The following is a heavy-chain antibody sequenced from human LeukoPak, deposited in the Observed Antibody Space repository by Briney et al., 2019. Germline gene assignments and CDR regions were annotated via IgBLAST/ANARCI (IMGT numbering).Heavy chain of an antibody. D-gene: IGHD3-10*01. J-gene: IGHJ4*02. Sequence: SETLSLTCTVSGGSISSYYWSWIRQPPGKGLEWIGYIYYSGSTNYNPSLKSRVTISVDTSKNQFSLRLSSVTAADTAVYFCARLFKVYYYGSGSYPDYWGQGTLVAVSS. CDR3: ARLFKVYYYGSGSYPDY. V-gene: IGHV4-59*08. CDR1: GGSISSYY. CDR2: IYYSGST.